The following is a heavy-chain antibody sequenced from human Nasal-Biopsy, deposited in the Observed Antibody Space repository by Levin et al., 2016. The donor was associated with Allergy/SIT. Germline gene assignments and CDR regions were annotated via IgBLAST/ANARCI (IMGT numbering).Heavy chain of an antibody. CDR3: ARDMAPVAYGSGINYGMDV. CDR2: ISYDGSYK. D-gene: IGHD3-10*01. V-gene: IGHV3-30*03. Sequence: GSLVKISCAASGFALRSYGMHWVRQAPGKGLEWVAVISYDGSYKYYAESVKGRFTVSRDNSKNTLYLEMISLRHEDTALYYCARDMAPVAYGSGINYGMDVWGQGTTVTVSS. J-gene: IGHJ6*02. CDR1: GFALRSYG.